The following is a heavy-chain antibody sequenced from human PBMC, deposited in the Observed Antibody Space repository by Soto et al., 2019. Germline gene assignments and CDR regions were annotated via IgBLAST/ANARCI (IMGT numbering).Heavy chain of an antibody. CDR2: INPRNGKT. CDR3: VRSGFDF. Sequence: GASVKVSCKASGYNFTSLYAHWVRQAPGQGLERMGIINPRNGKTTYAQKFQGRVTLTRDTSTTTMYMELNTLSTDDTAVYFCVRSGFDFWGQGALVTVSS. CDR1: GYNFTSLY. V-gene: IGHV1-46*01. D-gene: IGHD2-8*02. J-gene: IGHJ4*02.